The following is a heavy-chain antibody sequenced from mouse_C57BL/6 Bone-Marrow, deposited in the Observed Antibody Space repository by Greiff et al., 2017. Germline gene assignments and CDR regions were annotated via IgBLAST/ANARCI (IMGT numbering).Heavy chain of an antibody. CDR1: GFTFSSYA. Sequence: EVQLVESGGGLVKPGGSLKLSCAASGFTFSSYAMSWVRQTPEKRLEWVATISDGGSYTYYPDNVKGRFTISRDNAKNNLYLQMSHLKSEDTAMYYCERELDLAWFAYWGQGTLVNVSA. J-gene: IGHJ3*01. V-gene: IGHV5-4*01. CDR3: ERELDLAWFAY. CDR2: ISDGGSYT.